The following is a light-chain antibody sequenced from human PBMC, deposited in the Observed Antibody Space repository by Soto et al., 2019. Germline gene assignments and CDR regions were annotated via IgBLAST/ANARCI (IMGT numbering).Light chain of an antibody. CDR2: DAS. J-gene: IGKJ5*01. CDR3: QQYNSYSGM. CDR1: QTIGSW. V-gene: IGKV1-5*01. Sequence: IQVTKSPSTLSASLGDRVTVTCRASQTIGSWLAWYQQKPGRAPKLLIFDASSLESGVPSRFSGNGSGTEFTLTISGLQPDDFASYYCQQYNSYSGMFGQGTRLEIK.